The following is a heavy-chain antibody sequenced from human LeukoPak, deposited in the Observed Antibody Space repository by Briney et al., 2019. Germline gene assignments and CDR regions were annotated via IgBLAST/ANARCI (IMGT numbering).Heavy chain of an antibody. CDR2: IYHSGST. J-gene: IGHJ6*03. CDR1: GGSISSSNW. Sequence: SETLSLPCAVSGGSISSSNWWSWVRQPPGKGLEWIGEIYHSGSTNYNPSLKSRVTISVDKSKNQFSLKLSSVTAADTAVYYCARKAVAGYYYYYYYMDVWGKGTTVTVSS. D-gene: IGHD6-19*01. V-gene: IGHV4-4*02. CDR3: ARKAVAGYYYYYYYMDV.